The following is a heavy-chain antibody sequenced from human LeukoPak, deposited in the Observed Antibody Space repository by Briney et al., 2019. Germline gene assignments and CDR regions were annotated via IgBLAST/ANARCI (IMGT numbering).Heavy chain of an antibody. CDR3: ASVNRYYYDSSGRPIDY. CDR2: INHSGST. V-gene: IGHV4-34*01. D-gene: IGHD3-22*01. J-gene: IGHJ4*02. CDR1: GGSFSGYY. Sequence: PSETLSLTCAVYGGSFSGYYWSWIRQPPGKGLEWIGEINHSGSTNYNPSLKSRVTISVDTSKNQFSLKLSSVTAADTAVYYCASVNRYYYDSSGRPIDYWGQGTLVTVSS.